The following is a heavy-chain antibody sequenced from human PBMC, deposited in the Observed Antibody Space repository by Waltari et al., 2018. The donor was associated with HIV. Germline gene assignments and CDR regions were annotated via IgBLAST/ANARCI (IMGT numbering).Heavy chain of an antibody. CDR2: ISAYNGNR. D-gene: IGHD3-9*01. Sequence: QVQLVQSGAEVKKPGASVKVACMAAGYTFTRDGLSWVRQAPGQGLEWMGWISAYNGNRNYAQKFQGRVTMTTDTSTITAYMELRSLRSDDTAVYYCARYPEAFDWLLGPYYFDSWGQGTLVTVSS. CDR3: ARYPEAFDWLLGPYYFDS. J-gene: IGHJ4*02. V-gene: IGHV1-18*01. CDR1: GYTFTRDG.